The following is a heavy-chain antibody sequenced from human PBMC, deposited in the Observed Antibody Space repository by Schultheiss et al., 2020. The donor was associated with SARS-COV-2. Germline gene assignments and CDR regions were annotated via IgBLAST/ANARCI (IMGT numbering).Heavy chain of an antibody. CDR2: IWYDGSNK. CDR1: GFTFSSYG. J-gene: IGHJ4*02. D-gene: IGHD5-12*01. V-gene: IGHV3-33*01. CDR3: ARDDIDPFDY. Sequence: GGSLRLSCAASGFTFSSYGMHWVRQAPGKGLEWVAVIWYDGSNKYYADSVKGRFTISRDNAKNSLYLQMNSLRAEDTAVYYCARDDIDPFDYWGQGTLVTVSS.